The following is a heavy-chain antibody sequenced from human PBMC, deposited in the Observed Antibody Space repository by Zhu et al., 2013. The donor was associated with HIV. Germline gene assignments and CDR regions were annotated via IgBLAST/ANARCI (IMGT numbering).Heavy chain of an antibody. J-gene: IGHJ4*02. CDR2: ISGFNGNT. D-gene: IGHD4-17*01. V-gene: IGHV1-18*01. CDR3: ARDRPNDNGASYTSDY. CDR1: GYIFTTFG. Sequence: QVHLVQSGADVKKPGASVKVSCKTSGYIFTTFGVSWVRQAPGQGLEWMGWISGFNGNTNYAQIFRGRVTFTADTSTSTAYMELRGLDSDDTAVYYCARDRPNDNGASYTSDYWGQGTLVTVSS.